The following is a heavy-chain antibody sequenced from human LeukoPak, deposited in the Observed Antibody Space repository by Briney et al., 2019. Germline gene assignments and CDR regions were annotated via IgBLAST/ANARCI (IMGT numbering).Heavy chain of an antibody. D-gene: IGHD3-3*01. V-gene: IGHV4-4*02. Sequence: PSETLSLTCAVSGGSISSSNWWSWVRQPPGKGLEWIGEIYHSGSTNYNPSLKSRVTISVDKSRNQFSLKLSSVTAADTAVYYCARVGYYDFWSGLLSPHYYYYYMDVWGKGTTVTVSS. CDR3: ARVGYYDFWSGLLSPHYYYYYMDV. J-gene: IGHJ6*03. CDR1: GGSISSSNW. CDR2: IYHSGST.